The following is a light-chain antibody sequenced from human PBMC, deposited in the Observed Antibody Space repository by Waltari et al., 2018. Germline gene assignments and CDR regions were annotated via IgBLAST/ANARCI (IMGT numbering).Light chain of an antibody. CDR3: SSFTTSSTQV. CDR2: EVS. CDR1: SSDVGAYDY. Sequence: QSALTQPASVSGSPGRSITISCTGTSSDVGAYDYVSWYQQYPGKAPKLMIFEVSNRPSGASIRFSGSKSGNTASLTISGLLPEDEADYYCSSFTTSSTQVFGTGTKVTVL. J-gene: IGLJ1*01. V-gene: IGLV2-14*01.